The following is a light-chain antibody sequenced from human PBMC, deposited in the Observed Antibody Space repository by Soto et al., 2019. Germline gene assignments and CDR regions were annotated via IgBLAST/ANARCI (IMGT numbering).Light chain of an antibody. CDR1: SNDVGSYNL. V-gene: IGLV2-23*03. CDR3: CSYARSSTFV. J-gene: IGLJ2*01. Sequence: QSALTQPASVSGSPGQSITISCTGTSNDVGSYNLVSWYQQHPGKAPKLMIYEGSKRPSGVSNRFSGSKSDNTASLTISGLQAEDETDYYFCSYARSSTFVFGGGTKLTVL. CDR2: EGS.